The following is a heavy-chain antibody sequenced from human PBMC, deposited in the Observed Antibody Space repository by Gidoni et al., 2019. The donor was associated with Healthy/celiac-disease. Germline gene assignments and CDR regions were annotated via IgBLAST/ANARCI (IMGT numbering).Heavy chain of an antibody. J-gene: IGHJ3*02. Sequence: QPQLQESGPGLVKPSETLSLTCAVSGASISSSSYYGGWIRQPPGKGLEWSGSIYYSGSTYYNPSLKRRVTISVDTSKHQFSLKLSSVTAADTAVYYCARYRYGDYGNVYAFDIWGQGTMVTVSS. CDR1: GASISSSSYY. D-gene: IGHD4-17*01. CDR3: ARYRYGDYGNVYAFDI. V-gene: IGHV4-39*07. CDR2: IYYSGST.